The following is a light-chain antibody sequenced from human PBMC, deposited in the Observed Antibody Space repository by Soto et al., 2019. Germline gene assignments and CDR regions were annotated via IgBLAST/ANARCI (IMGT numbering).Light chain of an antibody. CDR3: YSHRGYYNRV. V-gene: IGLV2-14*01. CDR2: EVS. Sequence: QSVLTQPASVSGSPGQSITISCTGTSSDVGGYNFVSWYQQHPGRAPKLLIYEVSRRPPGVSNRFSGSKSGDTASLTISGLQAEDEADYYCYSHRGYYNRVLGNGTKVT. CDR1: SSDVGGYNF. J-gene: IGLJ1*01.